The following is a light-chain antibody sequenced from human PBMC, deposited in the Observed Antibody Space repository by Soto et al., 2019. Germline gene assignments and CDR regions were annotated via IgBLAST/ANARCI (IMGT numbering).Light chain of an antibody. CDR1: QSISSY. CDR2: DAS. Sequence: ELVFSQSPATLSFSSGERAKLSFRASQSISSYLAWYQQKPGQAPRLLIYDASNRATGIPARFSGSGSGTDFTLTISTLEPEDFAVYYCQQRSNWPLTFGGGTKVDI. V-gene: IGKV3-11*01. J-gene: IGKJ4*01. CDR3: QQRSNWPLT.